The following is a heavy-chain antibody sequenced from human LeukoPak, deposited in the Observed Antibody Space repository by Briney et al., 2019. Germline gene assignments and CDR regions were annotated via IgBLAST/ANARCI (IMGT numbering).Heavy chain of an antibody. CDR3: ARDGLDSSSR. Sequence: PSETLSLTCTVSGGSVSSGSYYWSWIRQPPGKGLEWIGCIYFRGSTNYNPSLKSRVTMSLDTSKNQFSLKLSSVTAADTAVYYCARDGLDSSSRWGQGTLVTVSS. CDR1: GGSVSSGSYY. D-gene: IGHD3/OR15-3a*01. V-gene: IGHV4-61*01. CDR2: IYFRGST. J-gene: IGHJ4*02.